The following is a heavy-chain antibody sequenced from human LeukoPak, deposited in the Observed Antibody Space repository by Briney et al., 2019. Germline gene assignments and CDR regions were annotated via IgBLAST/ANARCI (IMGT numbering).Heavy chain of an antibody. J-gene: IGHJ4*02. CDR2: ISGSGGTT. V-gene: IGHV3-23*01. D-gene: IGHD6-19*01. CDR1: RFTLNTYA. CDR3: AKPINTGWSWARGNDY. Sequence: PGGSLRLSCAASRFTLNTYAMSWVRQAAGPRLEGVSAISGSGGTTSYADSVKGRFTISRDNSKNTLCLQMNSLRAEDTAVYYCAKPINTGWSWARGNDYWGQGTLVTVSS.